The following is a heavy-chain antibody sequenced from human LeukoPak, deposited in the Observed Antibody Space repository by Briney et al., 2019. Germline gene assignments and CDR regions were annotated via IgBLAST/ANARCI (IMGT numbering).Heavy chain of an antibody. J-gene: IGHJ4*02. CDR1: GRSISSNNW. CDR3: ARVNINNWHSCDY. Sequence: SGTLSLTCAVSGRSISSNNWWGWVRQPPGKGLEWIGEIYHSGSPNYNPSLKSRVTISVDKSRNHFSLNLSSVTAADTAVYYCARVNINNWHSCDYWGRGTLVTVSS. CDR2: IYHSGSP. D-gene: IGHD1-1*01. V-gene: IGHV4-4*02.